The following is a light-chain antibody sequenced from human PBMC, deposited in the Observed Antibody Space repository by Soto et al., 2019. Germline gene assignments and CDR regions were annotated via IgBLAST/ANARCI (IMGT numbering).Light chain of an antibody. CDR3: QSYDSSLSGYV. CDR2: GNS. Sequence: QPVLTQPPSVSGAPGQRVTLSCTGSSSNIGAGYDVHWYQQLPGTAPKLLIYGNSNRPSGVPDRFSGSKSGTSASLAITGLQAEDEADYYCQSYDSSLSGYVFGTGTQLTVL. J-gene: IGLJ1*01. V-gene: IGLV1-40*01. CDR1: SSNIGAGYD.